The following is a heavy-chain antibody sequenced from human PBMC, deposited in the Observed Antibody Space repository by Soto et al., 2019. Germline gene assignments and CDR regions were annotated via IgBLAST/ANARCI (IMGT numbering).Heavy chain of an antibody. CDR2: IYYSGST. CDR3: ARVWGYGGNSRFDY. V-gene: IGHV4-31*03. D-gene: IGHD4-17*01. CDR1: GGSISSGGYY. Sequence: QVQLQESGPGLVKPSQTLSLTCTVSGGSISSGGYYWSWVRQHPGKGLDLIGYIYYSGSTYYNPSPKSRVIISLDTSKNHYSLKLSSVTAADTAVYYCARVWGYGGNSRFDYWGQGTLVIDSS. J-gene: IGHJ4*02.